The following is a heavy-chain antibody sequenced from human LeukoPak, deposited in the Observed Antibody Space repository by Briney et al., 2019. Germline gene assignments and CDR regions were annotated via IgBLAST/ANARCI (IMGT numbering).Heavy chain of an antibody. J-gene: IGHJ5*02. Sequence: QPGGTLRLSCAASVFTFSNYGMSWVRQAPGKGLEWVSVIYSGGSTYYADSVKGRFTISRDNSKNTLYLQMNSLRAEDTAVYYCARHDWFDPWGQGTLVTVSS. CDR2: IYSGGST. CDR3: ARHDWFDP. V-gene: IGHV3-66*04. CDR1: VFTFSNYG.